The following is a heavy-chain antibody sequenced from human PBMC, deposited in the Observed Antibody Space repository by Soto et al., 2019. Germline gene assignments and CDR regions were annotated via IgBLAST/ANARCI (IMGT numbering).Heavy chain of an antibody. J-gene: IGHJ6*02. D-gene: IGHD5-18*01. V-gene: IGHV5-51*01. CDR1: GYSFTIYW. CDR2: IYPGDSDT. Sequence: GESLKISCKGSGYSFTIYWIGWVRQMPGKGLEWMGIIYPGDSDTRYSPSFQGQVTISADKSISTAYLQWSSLKASDTAMYYCARQGYSYALRGDYYGMDVWGQGTTVTVSS. CDR3: ARQGYSYALRGDYYGMDV.